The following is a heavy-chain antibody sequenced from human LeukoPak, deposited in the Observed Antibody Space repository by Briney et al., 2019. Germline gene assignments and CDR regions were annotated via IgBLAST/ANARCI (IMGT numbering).Heavy chain of an antibody. D-gene: IGHD6-6*01. CDR1: GYSISSGYY. J-gene: IGHJ4*02. V-gene: IGHV4-38-2*02. CDR3: ARFLAIGSSDYYFDY. Sequence: SETLSLTCTVSGYSISSGYYWGWIRQPPGRGLEWIGSIYHSGSTYYNPSLKSRVTISVDTSKNQFSLKLSSVTAADTGVYYCARFLAIGSSDYYFDYWGQGTLVTVSS. CDR2: IYHSGST.